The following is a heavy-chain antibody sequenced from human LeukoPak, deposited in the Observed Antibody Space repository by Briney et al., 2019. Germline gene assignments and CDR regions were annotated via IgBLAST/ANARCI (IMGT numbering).Heavy chain of an antibody. V-gene: IGHV3-30*02. CDR3: ARFAAGGSYYYYMDV. CDR1: GFTFSSYG. CDR2: IRYDGSNK. Sequence: GGSLRLSCAASGFTFSSYGMHWVRQAPGKGLEWVAFIRYDGSNKYYADSVMGRFTISRDNAKNTLYLQMNSLRAEDTAVYYCARFAAGGSYYYYMDVWGKGTTVTVSS. J-gene: IGHJ6*03. D-gene: IGHD3-10*01.